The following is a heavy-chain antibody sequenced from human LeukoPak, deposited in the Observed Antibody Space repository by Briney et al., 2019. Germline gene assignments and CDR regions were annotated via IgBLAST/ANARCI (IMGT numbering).Heavy chain of an antibody. CDR3: ARRDWWTMEY. V-gene: IGHV4-39*01. J-gene: IGHJ4*02. CDR2: IYYSGST. D-gene: IGHD2-8*02. Sequence: SETLSLTXTVSGGSISSSSYYWGWIRQPPGKGLEWIGSIYYSGSTYYNPSLKSRVTISVDTSKNQFSLKLSSVTAADTAVYYCARRDWWTMEYWGQGTLVTVSS. CDR1: GGSISSSSYY.